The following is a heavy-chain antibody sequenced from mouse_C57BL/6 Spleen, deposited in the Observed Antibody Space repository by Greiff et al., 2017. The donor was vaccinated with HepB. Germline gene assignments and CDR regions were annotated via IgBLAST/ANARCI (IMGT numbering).Heavy chain of an antibody. CDR2: IHPNSGST. Sequence: QVHVKQSGAELVKPGASVKLSCKASGYTFTSYWMHWVKQRPGQGLEWIGMIHPNSGSTNYNEKFKSKATLTVDKSSSTAYMKLSILTSEDSAVYYCARSGSDLYAMDDWGQGTSVTVSS. V-gene: IGHV1-64*01. J-gene: IGHJ4*01. CDR1: GYTFTSYW. CDR3: ARSGSDLYAMDD. D-gene: IGHD1-1*01.